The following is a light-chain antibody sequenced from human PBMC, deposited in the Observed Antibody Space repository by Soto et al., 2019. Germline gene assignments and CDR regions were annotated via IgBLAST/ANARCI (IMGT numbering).Light chain of an antibody. J-gene: IGKJ1*01. V-gene: IGKV1-6*01. CDR1: RDIRND. CDR2: AAS. CDR3: LQDFDFPRT. Sequence: AIQMTQSPSSLPASVGDRVTITCRASRDIRNDLTWYQLKPGKAPKLLIYAASRLQTGVPSRFSGSGSGKDFNITISSLKPEDLATYYCLQDFDFPRTLGQGTKVDIK.